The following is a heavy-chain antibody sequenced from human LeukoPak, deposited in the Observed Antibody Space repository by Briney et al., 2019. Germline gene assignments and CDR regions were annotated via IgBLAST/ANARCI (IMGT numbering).Heavy chain of an antibody. J-gene: IGHJ4*02. CDR2: ISSSSSTI. CDR1: GFTFSSYS. V-gene: IGHV3-48*04. D-gene: IGHD4-23*01. CDR3: ARDRLRDYGGNSGHLGY. Sequence: PGGSLRLSCAASGFTFSSYSMNWVRQAPGKGLEWVSYISSSSSTIYYADSVKGRFTISRDNAKNSLYLQMNSLRAEDTAVYYCARDRLRDYGGNSGHLGYWGQGTLVTVSS.